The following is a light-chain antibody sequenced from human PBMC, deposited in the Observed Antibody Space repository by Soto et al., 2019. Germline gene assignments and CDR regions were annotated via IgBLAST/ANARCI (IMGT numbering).Light chain of an antibody. J-gene: IGLJ1*01. Sequence: SVMTQPPSVSAAPGQRVTISCSGSSSNIGGNSVSWYQQLPGTAPKLLIYDDDKRPSGIPDRFSGSKSGTSATLGITGFQTGDEAAHYCGSWDSSLSAYVFGTGTKLTVL. CDR3: GSWDSSLSAYV. CDR2: DDD. CDR1: SSNIGGNS. V-gene: IGLV1-51*01.